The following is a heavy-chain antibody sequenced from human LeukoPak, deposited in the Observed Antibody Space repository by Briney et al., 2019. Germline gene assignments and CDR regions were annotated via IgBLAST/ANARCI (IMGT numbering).Heavy chain of an antibody. Sequence: SETLSLTCAVYGGSFSGYYWSWIRQPPGKGLEWIGEINHSGSTNYNPSLKSRVTISVDTSKNQFSLKLSSVTAADTAVYYCASGRRSPKSTXCXMDVWGQGTTVTVS. V-gene: IGHV4-34*01. J-gene: IGHJ6*02. CDR3: ASGRRSPKSTXCXMDV. CDR1: GGSFSGYY. CDR2: INHSGST.